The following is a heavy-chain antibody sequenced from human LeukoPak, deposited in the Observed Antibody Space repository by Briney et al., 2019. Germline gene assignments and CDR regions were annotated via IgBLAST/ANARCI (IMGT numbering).Heavy chain of an antibody. CDR2: IYYSGST. J-gene: IGHJ4*02. Sequence: SETLSLTCTVSGDSISSSNYYWGWIRQPPGKGLEWIGYIYYSGSTNYNPSLQSRVTISVDTSKNQFPLKLSSVTAADTAVYYCARTSEVTTDGGIDYWGQGSLVTVSS. CDR3: ARTSEVTTDGGIDY. V-gene: IGHV4-61*05. D-gene: IGHD4-17*01. CDR1: GDSISSSNYY.